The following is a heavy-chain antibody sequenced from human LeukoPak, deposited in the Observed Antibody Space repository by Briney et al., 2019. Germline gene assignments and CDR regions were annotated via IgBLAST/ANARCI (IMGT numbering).Heavy chain of an antibody. CDR3: GKGGGIAVSDT. V-gene: IGHV4-39*01. Sequence: PSETLSLTCGVSGDSISTSSYFWNWVRQPPGKGLEWVGTISYSGATSYNPSLKSRVTVAVDTSTNQFSVRLSSVTAADTAVYYCGKGGGIAVSDTWGQGTLVTVSS. CDR2: ISYSGAT. D-gene: IGHD6-19*01. CDR1: GDSISTSSYF. J-gene: IGHJ5*02.